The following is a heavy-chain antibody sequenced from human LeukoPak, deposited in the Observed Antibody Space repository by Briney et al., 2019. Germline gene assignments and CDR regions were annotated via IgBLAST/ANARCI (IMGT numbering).Heavy chain of an antibody. CDR2: ISTYTGDT. Sequence: ASVKVSCKASGYTFTNRGISWVRQAPGQGLEWMGWISTYTGDTNFAQNFQGRVTFTTDTTTSTAYMELRSLRSDDTAVYYCARESGGNTMAGDYWGQGPLVTVSS. D-gene: IGHD2-15*01. J-gene: IGHJ4*02. CDR3: ARESGGNTMAGDY. CDR1: GYTFTNRG. V-gene: IGHV1-18*01.